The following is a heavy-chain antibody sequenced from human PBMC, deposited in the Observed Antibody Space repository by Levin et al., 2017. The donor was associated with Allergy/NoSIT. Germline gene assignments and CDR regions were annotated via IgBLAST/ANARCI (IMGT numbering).Heavy chain of an antibody. Sequence: GGSLRLSCKASGYTFTSYGISWVRQAPGQGLEWMGWISAYNGNTNYAQKLQGRVTMTTDTSTSTAYMELRSLRSDDTAVYYCARDTYYYDSSGYYYYYGMDVWGQGTTVTVSS. V-gene: IGHV1-18*01. J-gene: IGHJ6*02. CDR3: ARDTYYYDSSGYYYYYGMDV. CDR1: GYTFTSYG. D-gene: IGHD3-22*01. CDR2: ISAYNGNT.